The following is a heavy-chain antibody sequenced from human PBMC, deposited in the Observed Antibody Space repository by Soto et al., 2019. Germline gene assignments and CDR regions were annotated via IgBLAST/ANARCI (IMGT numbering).Heavy chain of an antibody. J-gene: IGHJ4*02. Sequence: SVKVSCKASGGTFSNYAISWVRQAPGHGLEWMGGIIPIFGTANYAPKFQGRVTITADESTTPAYLELSSLRSEDTAVYYCARAELIYCSSTTCYSGNYWGQGTLVTFSS. CDR2: IIPIFGTA. CDR3: ARAELIYCSSTTCYSGNY. CDR1: GGTFSNYA. V-gene: IGHV1-69*13. D-gene: IGHD2-2*02.